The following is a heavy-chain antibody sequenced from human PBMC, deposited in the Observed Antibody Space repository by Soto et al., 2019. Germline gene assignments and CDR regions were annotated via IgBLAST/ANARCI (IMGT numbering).Heavy chain of an antibody. CDR3: ASEPQVASSCYVDY. CDR2: IWYEGSNK. D-gene: IGHD6-13*01. Sequence: QVQLVESGGGVVQPGRSLRLSCAASGFTFSSSGMNRVRQAPGKGLELVAVIWYEGSNKYYADSVKGRFTISRDNSKNTLYRQINSMRGEATSVYYCASEPQVASSCYVDYWGQGTLVTVSS. J-gene: IGHJ4*02. CDR1: GFTFSSSG. V-gene: IGHV3-33*01.